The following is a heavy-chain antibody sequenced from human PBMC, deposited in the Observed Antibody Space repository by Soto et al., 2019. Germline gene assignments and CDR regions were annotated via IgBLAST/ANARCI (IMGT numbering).Heavy chain of an antibody. CDR1: GGSISSSNW. D-gene: IGHD6-19*01. Sequence: PSETMSLTCAVSGGSISSSNWWSWVRQPPGRGLEWIGEIYHSGSTNYNPSPKSRVTISVDKSKNQFSLKLSSVTAADTAVYYCARATARIAVAGTWFGYWGQGTLVTVSS. CDR2: IYHSGST. J-gene: IGHJ4*02. CDR3: ARATARIAVAGTWFGY. V-gene: IGHV4-4*02.